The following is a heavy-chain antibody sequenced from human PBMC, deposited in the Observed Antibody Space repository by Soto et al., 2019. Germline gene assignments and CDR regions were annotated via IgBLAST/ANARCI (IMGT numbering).Heavy chain of an antibody. Sequence: PGGSLRLSCAASGFTFSSYGMHWVRQAPGKGLEWVAVIWYDGSNKYYADSVKGRFTISRDNSKNTLYLQMNSLRAEDTAVYYCARDTTGYSSGLGYWGQGTLVTVSS. CDR1: GFTFSSYG. V-gene: IGHV3-33*01. D-gene: IGHD6-19*01. CDR2: IWYDGSNK. J-gene: IGHJ4*02. CDR3: ARDTTGYSSGLGY.